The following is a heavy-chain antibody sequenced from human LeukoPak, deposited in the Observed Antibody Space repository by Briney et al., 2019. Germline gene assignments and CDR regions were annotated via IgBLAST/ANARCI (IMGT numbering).Heavy chain of an antibody. Sequence: ASVKVSCKASGYTFTSYYMHWVRQAPGQGLEWMGIINPSGGSTSYAQKFQGRVTMTRDTSTSTVYMELGSLRSEDTAVYYCARGGYCSSTSCYDWFDPWGQGTLVTVSS. J-gene: IGHJ5*02. D-gene: IGHD2-2*01. V-gene: IGHV1-46*01. CDR1: GYTFTSYY. CDR2: INPSGGST. CDR3: ARGGYCSSTSCYDWFDP.